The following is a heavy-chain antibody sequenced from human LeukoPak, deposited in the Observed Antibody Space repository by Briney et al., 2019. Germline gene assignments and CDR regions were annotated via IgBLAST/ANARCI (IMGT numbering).Heavy chain of an antibody. J-gene: IGHJ4*02. Sequence: SETLSPTCTVSGGSPTRIYTGWIRHPPGKGLEWLGSWSTSYKASLERRVTISVGASKNQLYLRLSSWTGADTAVYYCARHVAYAPFDSWGQGTLVTVSS. CDR3: ARHVAYAPFDS. D-gene: IGHD4-17*01. CDR2: WST. CDR1: GGSPTRIY. V-gene: IGHV4-39*01.